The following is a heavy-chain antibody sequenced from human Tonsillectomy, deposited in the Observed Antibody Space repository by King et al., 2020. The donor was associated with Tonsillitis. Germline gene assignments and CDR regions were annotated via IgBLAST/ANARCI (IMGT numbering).Heavy chain of an antibody. CDR2: IYSDGAA. D-gene: IGHD5/OR15-5a*01. CDR1: GFTVSSNY. CDR3: ARANVLYALFDS. Sequence: VQLVESGGGLDQPGESLRLSCAVSGFTVSSNYLNWVRQAPGKGLEWVSIIYSDGAAYYADSVKGRCTISRDNSKNTVYLQMNSLRAEDTAVYYCARANVLYALFDSGGQGTLVSVS. V-gene: IGHV3-66*01. J-gene: IGHJ4*02.